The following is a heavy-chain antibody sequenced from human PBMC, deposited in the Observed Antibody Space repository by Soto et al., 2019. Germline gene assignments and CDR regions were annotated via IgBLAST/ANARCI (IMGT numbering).Heavy chain of an antibody. J-gene: IGHJ3*02. V-gene: IGHV1-69*02. CDR1: GGTFSSYT. D-gene: IGHD4-17*01. CDR2: IIPILGIA. CDR3: ARGTVYGDYGDAFDI. Sequence: QVQLVQSGAEVKKPGSSVKVSCKASGGTFSSYTFSWVRQAPGQGLEWMGRIIPILGIANYAQKFQGRVTITADKSTSTAYMELSSLRSEDTAVYYCARGTVYGDYGDAFDIWGQGTMVTVSS.